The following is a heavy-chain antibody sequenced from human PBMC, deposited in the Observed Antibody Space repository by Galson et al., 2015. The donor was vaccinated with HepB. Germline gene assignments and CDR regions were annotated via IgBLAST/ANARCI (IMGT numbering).Heavy chain of an antibody. Sequence: SLRLSCAASGITVSSNYMSWVRQAPGKGLEWVSVIYSGGSTYYADSVKGRFTISRDNSKNTLYLQMNSLRAEDTAVYYCARARSYCSSTSCYQYYFDYWGQGTLVTVSS. CDR3: ARARSYCSSTSCYQYYFDY. D-gene: IGHD2-2*01. V-gene: IGHV3-53*01. CDR2: IYSGGST. J-gene: IGHJ4*02. CDR1: GITVSSNY.